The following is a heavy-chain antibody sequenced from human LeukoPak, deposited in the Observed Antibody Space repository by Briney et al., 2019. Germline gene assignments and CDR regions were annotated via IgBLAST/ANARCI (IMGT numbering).Heavy chain of an antibody. V-gene: IGHV1-24*01. CDR2: FDPEHGET. CDR3: ATLGVVKPPKTMTRWYY. CDR1: GYSLTDLS. J-gene: IGHJ4*02. D-gene: IGHD4-17*01. Sequence: ASVKVSCKVSGYSLTDLSMHWVRQPPGKGLEWMGCFDPEHGETIYAQKFQGRVTMTEDTSTDTAYMELSSLKSEDTAVYFCATLGVVKPPKTMTRWYYWGQGTLVTVSS.